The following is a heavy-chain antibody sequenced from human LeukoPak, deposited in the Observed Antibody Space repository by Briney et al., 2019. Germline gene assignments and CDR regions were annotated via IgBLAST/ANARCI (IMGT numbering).Heavy chain of an antibody. CDR2: ISGSGGGT. CDR3: AKDGFYCSSTNCYLDY. D-gene: IGHD2-2*01. V-gene: IGHV3-23*01. J-gene: IGHJ4*02. Sequence: GGSLRLSCAASGFTFSNYGMSWVRQAPGKGLGWVSAISGSGGGTYYADSVKGRFTISRDNSKNTLYLQMNSLRAEDTAVYYCAKDGFYCSSTNCYLDYWGQGTLVTVSS. CDR1: GFTFSNYG.